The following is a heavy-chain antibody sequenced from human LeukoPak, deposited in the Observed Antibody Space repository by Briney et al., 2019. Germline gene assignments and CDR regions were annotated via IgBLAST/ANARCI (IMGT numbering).Heavy chain of an antibody. Sequence: PSETLSLTCTVSGGSISGFFWSWVRQPPGKALEWIGYVYYSGSTKYNPSLESRVSILVDTSKNQFSLRLSSVTAADTAVYYCARDASGKYQLLWNWFDPWGQGTLVTVSS. V-gene: IGHV4-59*01. D-gene: IGHD2-2*01. CDR2: VYYSGST. CDR1: GGSISGFF. CDR3: ARDASGKYQLLWNWFDP. J-gene: IGHJ5*02.